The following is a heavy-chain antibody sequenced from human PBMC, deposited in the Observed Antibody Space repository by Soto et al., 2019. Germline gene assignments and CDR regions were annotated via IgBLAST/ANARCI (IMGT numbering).Heavy chain of an antibody. J-gene: IGHJ3*02. Sequence: ASVKVSCKASACTFTVYYMHWVRPAPGQGLEWMGWINPNSGGTNYAQKFQGWVTMTRDTSISTAYMELSRLRSDDTAVYYCASLLIRGAPSHDAFDIWGQGTMVTVSS. CDR3: ASLLIRGAPSHDAFDI. CDR2: INPNSGGT. V-gene: IGHV1-2*04. CDR1: ACTFTVYY. D-gene: IGHD3-10*01.